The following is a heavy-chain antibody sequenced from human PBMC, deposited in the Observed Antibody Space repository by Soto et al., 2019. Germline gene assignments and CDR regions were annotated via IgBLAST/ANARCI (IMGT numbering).Heavy chain of an antibody. CDR1: GGSIISDSFY. CDR3: ARNQPQRYCSGGTCRPAYGMDV. Sequence: SETLSLTCTVSGGSIISDSFYLSCIRQPPGNGLELIGIIYYSGDTYYNPSLAGRLTMSVDTSNQFSLTLRSVTAADTALYYCARNQPQRYCSGGTCRPAYGMDVWGQGTTVTVSS. CDR2: IYYSGDT. D-gene: IGHD2-15*01. V-gene: IGHV4-39*01. J-gene: IGHJ6*02.